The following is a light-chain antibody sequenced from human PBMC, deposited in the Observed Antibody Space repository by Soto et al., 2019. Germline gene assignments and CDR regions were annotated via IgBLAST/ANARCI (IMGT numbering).Light chain of an antibody. CDR2: DAS. Sequence: EIVLTQSPGTLSLSPGERATLSCRASQSVSSNYLAWYQQKPGQPPRLLISDASSRATGIPDRFSGSGSGTDFTLTISALEPDDFALYYCHHYGRSPPSWTFGQGTKVEIK. J-gene: IGKJ1*01. CDR1: QSVSSNY. V-gene: IGKV3-20*01. CDR3: HHYGRSPPSWT.